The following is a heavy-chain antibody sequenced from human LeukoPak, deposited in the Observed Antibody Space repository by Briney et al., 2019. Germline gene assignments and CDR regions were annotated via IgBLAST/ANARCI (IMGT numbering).Heavy chain of an antibody. CDR2: ISSSSSYI. CDR3: ARDLCSSISCYPYYFDY. V-gene: IGHV3-21*01. J-gene: IGHJ4*02. CDR1: GFTFSSYS. Sequence: PGGSLRLSCAASGFTFSSYSMNWVRQAPGKGLEWVSSISSSSSYIYYADSVKGRFTISRDNAKNSLSLQMNSLRAEDTAVYYCARDLCSSISCYPYYFDYRGQGTLVTVSS. D-gene: IGHD2-2*01.